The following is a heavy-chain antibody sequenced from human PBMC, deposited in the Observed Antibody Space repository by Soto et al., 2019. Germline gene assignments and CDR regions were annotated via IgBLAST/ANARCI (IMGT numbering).Heavy chain of an antibody. D-gene: IGHD3-16*01. Sequence: GSLRLSCAASGFTFSSYAMSWVRQAPGKGLEWVSGISGSGGSTYFADSVKGRFTISRDNSKNTLYLQMNSLGAEDTAVYYCAKGRAARGPGLYYFDYWGQGTLGTVSS. CDR2: ISGSGGST. CDR3: AKGRAARGPGLYYFDY. CDR1: GFTFSSYA. J-gene: IGHJ4*02. V-gene: IGHV3-23*01.